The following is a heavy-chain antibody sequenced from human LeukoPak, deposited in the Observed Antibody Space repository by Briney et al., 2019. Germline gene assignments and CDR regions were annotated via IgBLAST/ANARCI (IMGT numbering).Heavy chain of an antibody. D-gene: IGHD5-24*01. CDR2: IYYTGTTSGRT. CDR1: GDDIYNHY. J-gene: IGHJ4*02. CDR3: AEIPRI. V-gene: IGHV4-59*11. Sequence: SEALSLTCSVSGDDIYNHYWSWVRQPPGKEPEWIAYIYYTGTTSGRTDYNPSLQSRVSISIDTSKSQFSLRLDSVTAADTAFYYCAEIPRIWGQGILITVSS.